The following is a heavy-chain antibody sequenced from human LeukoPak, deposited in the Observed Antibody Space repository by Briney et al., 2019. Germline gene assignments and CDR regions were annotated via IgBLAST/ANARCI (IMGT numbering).Heavy chain of an antibody. Sequence: PGGSLRLSCAASGFTFSSYGMSWVRQASGKGLEWVGRIRSKANSYATAYAASVKGRFTISRDDSKNTAYLQMNSLKTEDTAVYYCTSSGYDSGGQTWGQGTLVTVSS. CDR3: TSSGYDSGGQT. V-gene: IGHV3-73*01. CDR2: IRSKANSYAT. D-gene: IGHD5-12*01. CDR1: GFTFSSYG. J-gene: IGHJ5*02.